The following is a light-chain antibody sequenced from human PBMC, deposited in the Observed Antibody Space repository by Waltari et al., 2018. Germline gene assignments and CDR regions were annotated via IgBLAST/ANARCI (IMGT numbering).Light chain of an antibody. CDR2: QVS. Sequence: DVVMTQSLLSLPVTPGQPASISCRSSQSLVHSDGKTSWHWLHRKPGQPPRRLIYQVSNRDSGVPDRFSGSGAGTDFTLKISRLEAEDVGVYYCVQGTHWPFTFGPGTKLDIK. V-gene: IGKV2-30*02. J-gene: IGKJ3*01. CDR1: QSLVHSDGKTS. CDR3: VQGTHWPFT.